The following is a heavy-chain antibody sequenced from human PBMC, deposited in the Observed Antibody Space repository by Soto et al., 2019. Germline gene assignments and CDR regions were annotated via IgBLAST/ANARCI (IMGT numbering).Heavy chain of an antibody. Sequence: GESLKISCRGSGYSFTIYWLGWVRQVPGKGLEWMGIIYPGDSDTRYSTPCQGQVTISADKSISTAYLQWSSPKASDTAMYYCARLXEYSSASRRSKSYYFDFWGQGTLVTVSS. J-gene: IGHJ4*02. D-gene: IGHD6-6*01. V-gene: IGHV5-51*01. CDR1: GYSFTIYW. CDR3: ARLXEYSSASRRSKSYYFDF. CDR2: IYPGDSDT.